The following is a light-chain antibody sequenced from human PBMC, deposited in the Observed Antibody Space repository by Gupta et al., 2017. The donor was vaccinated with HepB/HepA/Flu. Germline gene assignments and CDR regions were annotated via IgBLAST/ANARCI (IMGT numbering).Light chain of an antibody. V-gene: IGLV2-11*01. J-gene: IGLJ2*01. CDR2: DVS. CDR1: SSDVGGYNY. Sequence: QPALTQPRSVSGSPGQSVTISCTGTSSDVGGYNYVSWYQQHPGKAPKLMIYDVSKRPSGVPDRFSGSKSGNTASLTISGLQAEDEADYYCCSYAGSYTLVVFGGGTKLTVL. CDR3: CSYAGSYTLVV.